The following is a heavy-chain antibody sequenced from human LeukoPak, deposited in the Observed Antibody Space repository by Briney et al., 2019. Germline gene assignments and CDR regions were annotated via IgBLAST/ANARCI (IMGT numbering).Heavy chain of an antibody. CDR2: INHSGAT. J-gene: IGHJ4*02. CDR1: GGAFTGYY. V-gene: IGHV4-34*01. D-gene: IGHD6-6*01. Sequence: SETLSLTCAGSGGAFTGYYWSWIRQPPGKGLEWIGEINHSGATNYNPSLQSRVTMSIDTSENQFSLKLTSVTAADTAVYYCARGAYSSSSFDYWGQGTLVTVSS. CDR3: ARGAYSSSSFDY.